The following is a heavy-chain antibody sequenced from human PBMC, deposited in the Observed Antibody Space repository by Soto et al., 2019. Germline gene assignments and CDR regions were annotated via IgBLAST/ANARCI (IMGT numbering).Heavy chain of an antibody. Sequence: GASVKVSCKASGGTFSSYAISWVRQAPGQGLEWMGGIIPIFGTANYAQKFQGRVTITADESTSTAYMELSSLRSEDTAVYYCARDPGSSWFFYRGKYSYGMDVWAQGTTVTVS. CDR2: IIPIFGTA. D-gene: IGHD6-13*01. J-gene: IGHJ6*02. CDR1: GGTFSSYA. CDR3: ARDPGSSWFFYRGKYSYGMDV. V-gene: IGHV1-69*13.